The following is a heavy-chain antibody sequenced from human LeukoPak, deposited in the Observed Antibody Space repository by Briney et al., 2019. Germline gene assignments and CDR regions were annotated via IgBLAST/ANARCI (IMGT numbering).Heavy chain of an antibody. CDR2: IIPIFGTA. D-gene: IGHD3-22*01. CDR3: ATDVVGSSGYYPLD. Sequence: SVKVSCKASGGTLSSYAISGVRQAPGQGLEWMGGIIPIFGTANYAQKFQGRVTITADESTRTAYMELSSLRSEDTAVYYCATDVVGSSGYYPLDWGQGTLVTVSS. CDR1: GGTLSSYA. J-gene: IGHJ4*02. V-gene: IGHV1-69*01.